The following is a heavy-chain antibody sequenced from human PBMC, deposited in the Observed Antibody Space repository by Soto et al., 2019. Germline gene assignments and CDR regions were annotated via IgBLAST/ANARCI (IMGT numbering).Heavy chain of an antibody. D-gene: IGHD2-8*01. CDR1: GFTFSDYY. V-gene: IGHV3-11*01. J-gene: IGHJ4*02. Sequence: QVQLVESGGGLVKPGGSLRLSCAASGFTFSDYYMSWIRQAPGKGLEWVSYISSRSSTIFYADSVKGRFTISRDNVKNSLYLQINSLRAEDTAVYYCVSGTNGAFFVYWGQGILVTVSS. CDR2: ISSRSSTI. CDR3: VSGTNGAFFVY.